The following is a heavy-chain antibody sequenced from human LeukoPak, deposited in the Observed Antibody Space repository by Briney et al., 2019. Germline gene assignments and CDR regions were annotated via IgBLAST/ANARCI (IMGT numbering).Heavy chain of an antibody. CDR2: ISSSCSTR. CDR1: GFTFSVYY. CDR3: ARGLRLEYGDYGDGMDV. V-gene: IGHV3-11*01. D-gene: IGHD4-17*01. J-gene: IGHJ6*02. Sequence: VGSLRLSCAASGFTFSVYYMSWSRKAPRKGLGWGSYISSSCSTRYYADSVKGRFTISRVNAKNSLYLQMNSLRAEDTAVYYCARGLRLEYGDYGDGMDVWGQGTTVTVSS.